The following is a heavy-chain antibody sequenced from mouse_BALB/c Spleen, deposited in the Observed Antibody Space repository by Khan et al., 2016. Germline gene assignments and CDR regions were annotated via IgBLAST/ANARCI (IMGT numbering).Heavy chain of an antibody. CDR3: ARGTPFAS. J-gene: IGHJ3*01. V-gene: IGHV1-80*01. CDR1: GYAFSGYW. CDR2: IYPGDGDT. Sequence: QVQLQQSGAELVRPGSSVKISCKASGYAFSGYWMNWVKQRPGQGLEWIGQIYPGDGDTNYHGKFKGNATLTADKSSSTAYMQLSSLTSEDSAVYFCARGTPFASWGQGTLVTVSA. D-gene: IGHD2-14*01.